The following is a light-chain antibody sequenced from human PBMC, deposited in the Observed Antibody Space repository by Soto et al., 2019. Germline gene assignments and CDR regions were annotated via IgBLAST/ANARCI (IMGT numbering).Light chain of an antibody. J-gene: IGKJ1*01. CDR1: QSISTA. V-gene: IGKV1-5*01. CDR2: DAS. CDR3: QQYNTDPWT. Sequence: DIQVTQSPSTLSASVGDRVTITCRASQSISTALAWFRQKPGKAPKLLIYDASNLESGVPSRFSGSVSGTEFTLTISSLQPDDFATYFCQQYNTDPWTFGQGTEVDTK.